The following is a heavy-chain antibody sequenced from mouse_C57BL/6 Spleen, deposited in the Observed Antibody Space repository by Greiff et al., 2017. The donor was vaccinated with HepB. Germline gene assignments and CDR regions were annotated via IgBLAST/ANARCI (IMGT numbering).Heavy chain of an antibody. V-gene: IGHV14-4*01. J-gene: IGHJ2*01. CDR1: GFNIKDDY. CDR3: TTFGGYDEDYFDY. Sequence: VQLQQSGAELVRPGASVKLSCTASGFNIKDDYMHWVKQRPEQGLEWIGWIDPENGDTEYASKFQGKATITADTSSNTAYLQLSSLTSEDTAVYYCTTFGGYDEDYFDYWGQGTTLTVSS. D-gene: IGHD2-2*01. CDR2: IDPENGDT.